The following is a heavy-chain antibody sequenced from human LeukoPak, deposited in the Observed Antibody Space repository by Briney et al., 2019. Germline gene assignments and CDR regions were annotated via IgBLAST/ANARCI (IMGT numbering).Heavy chain of an antibody. V-gene: IGHV4-59*01. CDR3: ARGKTYYDISKDAFDI. Sequence: PSETLSLTCTVSSGSISSYYWSWIRQPPGKGLEWIGYICYSGSTNYNPSLKSRVTISVDTSKNQFSLKLSSVTAADTAVYYCARGKTYYDISKDAFDIWGQGTMVTVSS. CDR2: ICYSGST. D-gene: IGHD3-22*01. CDR1: SGSISSYY. J-gene: IGHJ3*02.